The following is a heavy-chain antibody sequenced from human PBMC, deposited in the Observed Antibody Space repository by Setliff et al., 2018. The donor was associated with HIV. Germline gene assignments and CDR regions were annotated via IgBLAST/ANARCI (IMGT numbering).Heavy chain of an antibody. Sequence: SETLSLTCAVSGYSIGSGSFWGWIRQPPGKGLEWIATIPHNGGTYYNPDPSLTGRVTISLDTSKNQFSLKLAFVTAADTAVYYCARDVGLCGVDCWPYFYFDLWGRGNLVTVSS. V-gene: IGHV4-38-2*02. J-gene: IGHJ2*01. CDR3: ARDVGLCGVDCWPYFYFDL. CDR1: GYSIGSGSF. CDR2: IPHNGGT. D-gene: IGHD2-21*02.